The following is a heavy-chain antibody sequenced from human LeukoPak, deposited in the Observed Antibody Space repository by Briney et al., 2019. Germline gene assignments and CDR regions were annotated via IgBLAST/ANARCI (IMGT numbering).Heavy chain of an antibody. V-gene: IGHV1-46*01. J-gene: IGHJ3*02. CDR1: GYTFTSYY. D-gene: IGHD3-3*01. CDR3: ARGGFADYDFWSGSTDGFDI. Sequence: ASVKVSCKASGYTFTSYYMHWVRQAPGQGLEWMGIINPSGDSASYAQKFQGGVTMTRDTSTSTVYMELSSLRSEDTAVYYCARGGFADYDFWSGSTDGFDIWGQGTMVTVSS. CDR2: INPSGDSA.